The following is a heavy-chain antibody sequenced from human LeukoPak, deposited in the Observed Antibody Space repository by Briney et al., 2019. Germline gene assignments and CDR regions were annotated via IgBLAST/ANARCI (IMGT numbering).Heavy chain of an antibody. J-gene: IGHJ4*02. CDR1: GYTFTSYD. CDR2: MNPNSGNT. V-gene: IGHV1-8*03. D-gene: IGHD3-22*01. CDR3: ARGRPSYYYDSSGYNPFDY. Sequence: ASVKVSCKASGYTFTSYDINWVRQATGQGLEWMGWMNPNSGNTGYAQKFQGRVTITRNTSISTAYMELSSLRSEDTAVHYCARGRPSYYYDSSGYNPFDYWGQGTLVTVSS.